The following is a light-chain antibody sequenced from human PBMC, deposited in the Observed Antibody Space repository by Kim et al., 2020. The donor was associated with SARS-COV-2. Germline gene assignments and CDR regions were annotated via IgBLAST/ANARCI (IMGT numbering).Light chain of an antibody. J-gene: IGKJ4*01. V-gene: IGKV3-15*01. Sequence: PGERVTLSCRASQSVSSNLAWYQQKPGQAPRLLIYGASTRATGIPARFSGSGSGTEFTLTISSLQSEDFAFYYCQQYNNWPPLTFGGGTKVDIK. CDR2: GAS. CDR1: QSVSSN. CDR3: QQYNNWPPLT.